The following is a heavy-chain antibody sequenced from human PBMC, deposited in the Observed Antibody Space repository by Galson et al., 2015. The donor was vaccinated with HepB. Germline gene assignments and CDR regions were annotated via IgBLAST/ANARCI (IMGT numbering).Heavy chain of an antibody. CDR1: GYTFTSYA. V-gene: IGHV1-3*01. J-gene: IGHJ6*04. CDR3: ATGFSRQRGTTMVQGLDV. D-gene: IGHD3-10*01. CDR2: INAGNGNT. Sequence: SVKVSCKASGYTFTSYAMHWVRQAPGQRLEWMGWINAGNGNTKYSQKFQGRVTITRDTSASTAYMELSSLRSEDTAVYYCATGFSRQRGTTMVQGLDVWGKGTTVTVSS.